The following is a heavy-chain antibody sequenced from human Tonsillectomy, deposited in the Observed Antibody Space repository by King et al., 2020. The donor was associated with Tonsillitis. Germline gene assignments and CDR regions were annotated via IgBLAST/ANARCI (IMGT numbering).Heavy chain of an antibody. V-gene: IGHV3-15*01. CDR2: IKSKTDGGTT. CDR1: GFTFTNAW. J-gene: IGHJ4*02. Sequence: VQLVESGGGLVKPGGSLRLSCTASGFTFTNAWMSWVRQAPGKGREWVGRIKSKTDGGTTDYAPPVKGRFTISRDNLKDTLYLQMNSLKTEDTAVYYCATDSSGHGFDYWGQGTLVTVSP. D-gene: IGHD5-12*01. CDR3: ATDSSGHGFDY.